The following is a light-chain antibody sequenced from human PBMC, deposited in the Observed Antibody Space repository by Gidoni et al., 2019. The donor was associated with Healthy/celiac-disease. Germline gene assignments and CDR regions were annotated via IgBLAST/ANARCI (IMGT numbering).Light chain of an antibody. CDR3: CSYAGSSGWV. CDR2: EGS. CDR1: SSDVGSYNL. J-gene: IGLJ3*02. V-gene: IGLV2-23*01. Sequence: QSALTQPASVSGSPGPSITISCPGTSSDVGSYNLVSWYQQHPGKAPKLRIYEGSKRPSGVSNRFSGSKSGNTASLTISGLQAEDEADYYCCSYAGSSGWVFGGGTKLTVL.